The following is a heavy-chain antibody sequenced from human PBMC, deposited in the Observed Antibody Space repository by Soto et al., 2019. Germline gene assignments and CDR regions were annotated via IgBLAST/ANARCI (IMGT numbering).Heavy chain of an antibody. J-gene: IGHJ4*02. CDR2: IYYSGTT. Sequence: SETLSLTCTVSGGSIGSSSYYWGWIRQPPGKGLEWIGSIYYSGTTYYNPSLKSRVTISVDTSKNQFSLKLSSVTAADTAVYYCARHRGYYDILTGYYTELNFDYWGQGTLVTVSS. CDR1: GGSIGSSSYY. CDR3: ARHRGYYDILTGYYTELNFDY. V-gene: IGHV4-39*01. D-gene: IGHD3-9*01.